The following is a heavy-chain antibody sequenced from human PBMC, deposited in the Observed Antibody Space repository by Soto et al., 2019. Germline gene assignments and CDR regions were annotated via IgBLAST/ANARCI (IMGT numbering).Heavy chain of an antibody. CDR1: GFTFSSYA. Sequence: PGGSLRLSCAASGFTFSSYAMSWVRQAPGKGLEWVSAISGSGGSTYYADSVKGRFTISRDNSKNTLYPQMNSLRAEDTAVYYCVKDFGSGYDRRSRDAFDIWGQGTMVTVSS. J-gene: IGHJ3*02. D-gene: IGHD5-12*01. V-gene: IGHV3-23*01. CDR3: VKDFGSGYDRRSRDAFDI. CDR2: ISGSGGST.